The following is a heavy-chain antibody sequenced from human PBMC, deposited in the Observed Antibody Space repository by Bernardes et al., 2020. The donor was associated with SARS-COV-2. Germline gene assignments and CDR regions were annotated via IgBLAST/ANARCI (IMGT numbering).Heavy chain of an antibody. V-gene: IGHV2-26*01. CDR1: GFSLSPARMG. CDR3: ARMDGEVYGSGSYAYYYYYGMDV. Sequence: SGNTLLKPTETLTLTCTVSGFSLSPARMGVSWIRQPPGKALEWLAHIFSNDEKSYSTSLKSRLTISKDTSKSQVVLTMTNMDPVDTATYYCARMDGEVYGSGSYAYYYYYGMDVWGQGTTVTVSS. CDR2: IFSNDEK. D-gene: IGHD3-10*01. J-gene: IGHJ6*02.